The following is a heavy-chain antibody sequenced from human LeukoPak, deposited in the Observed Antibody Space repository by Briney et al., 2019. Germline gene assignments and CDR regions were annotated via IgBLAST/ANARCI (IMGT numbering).Heavy chain of an antibody. J-gene: IGHJ4*02. V-gene: IGHV3-30-3*01. Sequence: GGSLRPSCAASGFTFSSYAMHWVRQAPGKGLEWVAVISYDGSNKYYADSVKGRFTISRDNSKNTLYLQMNSLRAEDTAVYYCVREVHYYYDSSGYLDYWGQGTLVTVSS. D-gene: IGHD3-22*01. CDR2: ISYDGSNK. CDR1: GFTFSSYA. CDR3: VREVHYYYDSSGYLDY.